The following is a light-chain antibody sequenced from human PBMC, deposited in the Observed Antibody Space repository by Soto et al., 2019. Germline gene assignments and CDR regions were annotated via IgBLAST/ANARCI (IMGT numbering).Light chain of an antibody. CDR1: QSVRSN. CDR3: QQYSNWPRT. Sequence: DIVMTQSPATLSLSPGERAPLSCRARQSVRSNLGWYQQNPGQAPSLLIYGASTRATGIPDRFSGSGSGTEFTLTISSLQSEDFAVYYCQQYSNWPRTFGQGTKVDIK. V-gene: IGKV3-15*01. J-gene: IGKJ1*01. CDR2: GAS.